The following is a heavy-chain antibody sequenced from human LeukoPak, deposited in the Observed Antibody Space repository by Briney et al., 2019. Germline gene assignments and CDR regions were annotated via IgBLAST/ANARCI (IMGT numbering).Heavy chain of an antibody. CDR1: GGSISSYY. CDR3: ARRDSSGYRDAFDI. D-gene: IGHD3-22*01. J-gene: IGHJ3*02. V-gene: IGHV4-59*01. Sequence: SETLSLTCTVSGGSISSYYWSWIRQPPGKGLEWLGYIYYSGSTNYNPSLKSRVTISVDTSKNQFSLKLSSVTAADTAVYYCARRDSSGYRDAFDIWGQGTMVTVSS. CDR2: IYYSGST.